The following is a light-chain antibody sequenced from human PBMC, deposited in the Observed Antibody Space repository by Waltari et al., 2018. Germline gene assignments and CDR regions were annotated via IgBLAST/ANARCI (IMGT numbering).Light chain of an antibody. CDR2: GAH. V-gene: IGKV3-20*01. CDR1: QRVTRS. Sequence: EILLTQSPGTLSLSPGERATLSCRASQRVTRSLAWYQQKPGQAPRLLIYGAHNRATGIPDRFSGSGSGTDFSLTISRLEPEDFAVYYCQHYVRLPATFGQGTKVEIK. J-gene: IGKJ1*01. CDR3: QHYVRLPAT.